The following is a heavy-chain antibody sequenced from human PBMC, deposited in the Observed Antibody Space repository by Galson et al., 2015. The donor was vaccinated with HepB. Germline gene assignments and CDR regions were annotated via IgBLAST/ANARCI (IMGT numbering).Heavy chain of an antibody. D-gene: IGHD3-9*01. CDR1: GFTFGDYA. CDR2: IRSKAYGGTT. V-gene: IGHV3-49*03. Sequence: SLRLSCAASGFTFGDYAMSWFRQAPGKGLEWVGFIRSKAYGGTTEYAASVKGRFTISRDDSKSIAYLQMNSLKTEDTAVYYCTRVGEGYDILTGYYSHYYYYYGMDVWGQGTTVTVSS. J-gene: IGHJ6*02. CDR3: TRVGEGYDILTGYYSHYYYYYGMDV.